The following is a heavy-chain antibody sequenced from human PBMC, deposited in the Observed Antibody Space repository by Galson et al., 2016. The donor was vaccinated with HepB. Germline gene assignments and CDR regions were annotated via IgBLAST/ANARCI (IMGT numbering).Heavy chain of an antibody. J-gene: IGHJ6*03. CDR3: ARHSGYKYEDYYMDV. V-gene: IGHV4-39*01. Sequence: ETLSLTCTVSGGSISSNNYYWAWIRQPPGKGLEWLASIHYSGNSYYKPSLTSRVTISVDTSKSQFSLKVRSVTAADTAVYFCARHSGYKYEDYYMDVWGNGTTVT. D-gene: IGHD5-18*01. CDR1: GGSISSNNYY. CDR2: IHYSGNS.